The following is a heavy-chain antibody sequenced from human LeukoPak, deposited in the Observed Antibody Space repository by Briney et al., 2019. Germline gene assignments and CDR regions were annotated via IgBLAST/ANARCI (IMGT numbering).Heavy chain of an antibody. CDR2: IYYSGST. CDR3: ARASIALPDY. CDR1: GGSISSGSYY. Sequence: SQTLSLTCTVSGGSISSGSYYWSWIRQPAGKGLEWIGYIYYSGSTNYNPSLKSRVTISVDTSKNQFSLKLSSVTAADTAVYYCARASIALPDYWGQGTLVTASS. J-gene: IGHJ4*02. V-gene: IGHV4-61*10.